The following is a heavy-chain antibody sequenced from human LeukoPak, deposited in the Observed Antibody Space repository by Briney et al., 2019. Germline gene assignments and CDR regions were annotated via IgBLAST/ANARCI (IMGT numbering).Heavy chain of an antibody. CDR1: GYTFTTYD. Sequence: ASVKASCKASGYTFTTYDINWVRRATGQGLEWMGWMNPNSGNTGYAQKFQGRVTMTRNTSISTAYMELRSLRSEDTAVYYCARGPNKSDGGNSGSAWFDPWGQGTLVTVSS. D-gene: IGHD4-23*01. CDR2: MNPNSGNT. J-gene: IGHJ5*02. V-gene: IGHV1-8*01. CDR3: ARGPNKSDGGNSGSAWFDP.